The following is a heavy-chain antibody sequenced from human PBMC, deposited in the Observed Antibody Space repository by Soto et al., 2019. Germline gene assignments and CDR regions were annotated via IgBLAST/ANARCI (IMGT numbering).Heavy chain of an antibody. CDR2: ISAYNGNT. CDR1: GYTFTSYG. D-gene: IGHD2-15*01. J-gene: IGHJ4*02. CDR3: ARTARVCSGGSCYSEASY. V-gene: IGHV1-18*01. Sequence: QVQLVQSGAEVKKPGASVKVSCKASGYTFTSYGISWVRQAPGQGLEWMGWISAYNGNTNYAQKLQGRVTMTTDTATSTAYMELRSLRSDDTAVYYCARTARVCSGGSCYSEASYWGQGTLVTVSS.